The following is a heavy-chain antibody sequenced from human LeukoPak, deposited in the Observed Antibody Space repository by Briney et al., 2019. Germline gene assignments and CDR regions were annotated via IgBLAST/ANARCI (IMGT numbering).Heavy chain of an antibody. Sequence: GGSLRLSCAASGFTFDDYAMHWVRQAPGKGLEWVSGISWDSGSIRYADSVKGRFTISRDNAENSLYLEMNSLRVEDTAIYYCVRDRGSYRPIDYWGQGTLVTVSS. J-gene: IGHJ4*02. CDR3: VRDRGSYRPIDY. CDR1: GFTFDDYA. CDR2: ISWDSGSI. V-gene: IGHV3-9*01. D-gene: IGHD1-26*01.